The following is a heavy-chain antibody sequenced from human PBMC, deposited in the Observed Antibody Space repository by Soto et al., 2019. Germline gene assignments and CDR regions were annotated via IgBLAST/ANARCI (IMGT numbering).Heavy chain of an antibody. CDR3: ARDRELRYYDSSGYYRPFVY. V-gene: IGHV1-18*01. D-gene: IGHD3-22*01. Sequence: GASVKVSCKASGYTFTSYGISWVRQAPGQGLEWMGWISAYNGNTNYAQKLQGRVTMTTDTSTSTAYMELRSLRSDDTAVYYCARDRELRYYDSSGYYRPFVYCGQGTLVTVSS. CDR2: ISAYNGNT. CDR1: GYTFTSYG. J-gene: IGHJ4*02.